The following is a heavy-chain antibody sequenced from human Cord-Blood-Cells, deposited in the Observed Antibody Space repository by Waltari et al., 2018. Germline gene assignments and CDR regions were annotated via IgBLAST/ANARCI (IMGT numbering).Heavy chain of an antibody. D-gene: IGHD6-13*01. Sequence: SSYAISWVRQAPGQGLEWMGRTIPILGIANYAQKFQGRVTITADKSTSTAYMELSSLRSEDTAVYYCARETAAAGDAFDIWGQGTMVTVSS. CDR2: TIPILGIA. J-gene: IGHJ3*02. CDR1: SSYA. CDR3: ARETAAAGDAFDI. V-gene: IGHV1-69*04.